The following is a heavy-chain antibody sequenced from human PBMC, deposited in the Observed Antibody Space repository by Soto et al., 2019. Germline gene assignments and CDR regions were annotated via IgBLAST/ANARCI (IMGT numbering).Heavy chain of an antibody. CDR2: MNPNSGNT. J-gene: IGHJ4*02. CDR1: GYTFTSYH. CDR3: ARVPRGAYYDFWSGYYTRYFDY. V-gene: IGHV1-8*01. Sequence: ASVKVSCKASGYTFTSYHINWVRQATGQGLEWMGWMNPNSGNTGYAQKFQGRVTVTRNTSISTAYMELSSLRSEDTAVYYCARVPRGAYYDFWSGYYTRYFDYWGQGTLVTVSS. D-gene: IGHD3-3*01.